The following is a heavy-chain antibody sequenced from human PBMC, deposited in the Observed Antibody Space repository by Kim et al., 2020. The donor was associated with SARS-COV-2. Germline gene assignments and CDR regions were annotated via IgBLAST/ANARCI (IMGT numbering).Heavy chain of an antibody. D-gene: IGHD3-16*01. Sequence: SETLSLTCAVYGGSFSGYYWSWIRQPPGKGLEWIGEINHSGSTNYNPSLKSRVTISVDTSKDQFSLKLSSVTAADTAVYYCARAWAVHYYYYGMDVWGQGTTVTVSS. J-gene: IGHJ6*02. CDR3: ARAWAVHYYYYGMDV. CDR2: INHSGST. CDR1: GGSFSGYY. V-gene: IGHV4-34*01.